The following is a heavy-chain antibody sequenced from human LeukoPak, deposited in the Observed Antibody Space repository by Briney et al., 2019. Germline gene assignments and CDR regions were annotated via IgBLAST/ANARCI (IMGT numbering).Heavy chain of an antibody. CDR3: ARGPGGYDIGNFDY. J-gene: IGHJ4*02. CDR2: ISSSSSYI. CDR1: GFTFSSYS. Sequence: GGSLRLPCAASGFTFSSYSMNWVRQAPGKGLEWVSSISSSSSYIYYADSVKGRFTISRDNAKNSLYLQMNSLRAEDTAVYYCARGPGGYDIGNFDYWGQGTLVTVSS. D-gene: IGHD5-12*01. V-gene: IGHV3-21*01.